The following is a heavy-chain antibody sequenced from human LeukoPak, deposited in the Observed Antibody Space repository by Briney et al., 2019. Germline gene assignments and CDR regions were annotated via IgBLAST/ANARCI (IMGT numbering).Heavy chain of an antibody. CDR3: ARHFGVVTKGVYYYYYGMDV. CDR1: GFTFSTYN. J-gene: IGHJ6*02. Sequence: GGSLRLSCAASGFTFSTYNMNWVRQAPGKGLEWVSYISSSGSTKYYADSVKGRFTISRDNVKNSLFLQMNSLSDEDTAVYYCARHFGVVTKGVYYYYYGMDVWGQGTTVTVSS. CDR2: ISSSGSTK. D-gene: IGHD3-3*01. V-gene: IGHV3-48*02.